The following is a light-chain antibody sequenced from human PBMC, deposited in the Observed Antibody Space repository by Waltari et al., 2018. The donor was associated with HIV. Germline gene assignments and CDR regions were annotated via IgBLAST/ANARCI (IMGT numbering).Light chain of an antibody. CDR1: SSNIATNT. J-gene: IGLJ3*02. Sequence: QSVLTQPPSASGTPGQRVTSSCSGSSSNIATNTVNSYQQLPGTAPKLLSYTNNQRPAGVPARFSGSKSGTSASLAISGLQSDDDADYYCATWDDSLNGWVFGGGTRLTVL. CDR2: TNN. CDR3: ATWDDSLNGWV. V-gene: IGLV1-44*01.